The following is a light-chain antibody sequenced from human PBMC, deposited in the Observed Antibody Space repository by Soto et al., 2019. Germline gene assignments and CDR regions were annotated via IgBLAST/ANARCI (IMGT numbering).Light chain of an antibody. V-gene: IGKV1-5*01. Sequence: DIQMTQSPSSLSASVEDRAIITCRASQSISNHLNWYQQKPGKAPKLLIYDASSLESGVPSRFSGSGSGTEFTLTISSLQPDDFATYYCQQYNSYSWTFGQGTKVDIK. J-gene: IGKJ1*01. CDR1: QSISNH. CDR3: QQYNSYSWT. CDR2: DAS.